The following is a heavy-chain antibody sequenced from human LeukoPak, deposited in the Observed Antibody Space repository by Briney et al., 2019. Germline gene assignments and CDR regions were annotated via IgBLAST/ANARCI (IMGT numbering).Heavy chain of an antibody. Sequence: PSETLSLTCTVSGYSISSGYYWGWIRQPPGKGLEWIGSIYHSGSTYYNPSLKSRVTISVDTSKNQFSLKLSSVTAADTAVYYCARARRNWFDPWGQGTLVTVSS. CDR2: IYHSGST. J-gene: IGHJ5*02. CDR1: GYSISSGYY. CDR3: ARARRNWFDP. V-gene: IGHV4-38-2*02.